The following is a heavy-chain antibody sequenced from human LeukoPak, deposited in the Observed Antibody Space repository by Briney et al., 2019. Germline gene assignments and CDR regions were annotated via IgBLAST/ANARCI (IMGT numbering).Heavy chain of an antibody. D-gene: IGHD2-2*01. Sequence: GGSLRLSCAASGFTFSDDYMSWIRQAPGKGLEWLSYISGSGSAMYYADAVKGRFTISRDNAKNSLYLQMNSLRVEDTALYYCARQHRYCSPATCSFKHFDLWGQGTLATVSS. J-gene: IGHJ4*02. CDR2: ISGSGSAM. CDR1: GFTFSDDY. CDR3: ARQHRYCSPATCSFKHFDL. V-gene: IGHV3-11*04.